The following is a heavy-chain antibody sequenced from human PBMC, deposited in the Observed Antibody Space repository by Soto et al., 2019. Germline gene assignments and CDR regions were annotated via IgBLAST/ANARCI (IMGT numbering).Heavy chain of an antibody. CDR2: ITSGSDYI. CDR3: TREHVVTIFRRGQRGSFDN. D-gene: IGHD3-9*01. Sequence: EVQLVESGGGLVNSGGSLRLSCAASGFTFSSYTMNWVRQAPGKGLEWVAFITSGSDYIYYADSVKGRFTISRDDANNSLFLQMSSLRAEDTAVYYGTREHVVTIFRRGQRGSFDNWSQGTLVTVSS. CDR1: GFTFSSYT. V-gene: IGHV3-21*01. J-gene: IGHJ4*02.